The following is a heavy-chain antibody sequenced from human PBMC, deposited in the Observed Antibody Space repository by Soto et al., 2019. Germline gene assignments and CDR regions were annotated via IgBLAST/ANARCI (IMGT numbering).Heavy chain of an antibody. Sequence: ASVKVSCKASGYTHTTYYINWVRQAPGQGLEWMGWINPNTGATNYAQKFQGWVTLTRDTSVTTAYMEVSRLTSGDTAVYFCARSVTTHIAADFWGQGTLVTVSS. J-gene: IGHJ4*02. V-gene: IGHV1-2*04. CDR3: ARSVTTHIAADF. D-gene: IGHD4-17*01. CDR1: GYTHTTYY. CDR2: INPNTGAT.